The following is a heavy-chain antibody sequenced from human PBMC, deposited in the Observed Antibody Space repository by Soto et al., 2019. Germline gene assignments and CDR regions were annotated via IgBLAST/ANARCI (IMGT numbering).Heavy chain of an antibody. CDR1: GYIFNNFG. V-gene: IGHV1-18*01. Sequence: QVQLVQSGAEVQKPGASVKVSCKTSGYIFNNFGITWVRQAPGLGLEWLGWIYSKAGTINFAQKFQGRVTMTTDTSPSTAYMELTSLTFHGSAVYFCARDINFDIDYWCQGNLVTVS. J-gene: IGHJ4*02. D-gene: IGHD1-20*01. CDR2: IYSKAGTI. CDR3: ARDINFDIDY.